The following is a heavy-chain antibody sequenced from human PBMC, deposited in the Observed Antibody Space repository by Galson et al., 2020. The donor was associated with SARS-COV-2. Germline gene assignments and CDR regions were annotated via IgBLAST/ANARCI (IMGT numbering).Heavy chain of an antibody. D-gene: IGHD3-10*01. CDR2: SLLSGDGRNT. Sequence: TGGSLRLSCAASGFTFDAYAMHWVRQVPGKGLEWVSLSLLSGDGRNTHYVDSVKGRFTISRDNSKHSLYLQMNSLTTEDTALYFCAKDIAFDYGPGSYYGMDVWGQGTTVTVSS. CDR1: GFTFDAYA. CDR3: AKDIAFDYGPGSYYGMDV. V-gene: IGHV3-43*02. J-gene: IGHJ6*02.